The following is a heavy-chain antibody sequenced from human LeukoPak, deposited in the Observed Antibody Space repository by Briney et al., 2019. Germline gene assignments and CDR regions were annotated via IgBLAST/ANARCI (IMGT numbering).Heavy chain of an antibody. CDR3: ARDVVDVGFADY. V-gene: IGHV3-23*01. J-gene: IGHJ4*02. CDR2: ISGSGGST. CDR1: GFTFSSYA. D-gene: IGHD2-21*01. Sequence: GGSLRLSCAASGFTFSSYAMSWVRQAPGKGLEWVSAISGSGGSTYYADSVKGRFTISRDNSKNTLYLQMNSLRAEDTAVYYCARDVVDVGFADYWGQGTLVTVSS.